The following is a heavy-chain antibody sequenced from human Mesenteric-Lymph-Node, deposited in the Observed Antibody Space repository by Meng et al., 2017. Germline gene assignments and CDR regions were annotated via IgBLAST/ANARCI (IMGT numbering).Heavy chain of an antibody. V-gene: IGHV3-9*01. D-gene: IGHD3-10*01. J-gene: IGHJ4*02. CDR2: ISWNSGSI. Sequence: LTCAASGFTFDDYAMHWVRQAPGKGLEWVSGISWNSGSIGYADSVKGRFTISRDNAKNSLYLQMNSLRAEDTALYYCAKGGDRSYWGQGTLVTVSS. CDR1: GFTFDDYA. CDR3: AKGGDRSY.